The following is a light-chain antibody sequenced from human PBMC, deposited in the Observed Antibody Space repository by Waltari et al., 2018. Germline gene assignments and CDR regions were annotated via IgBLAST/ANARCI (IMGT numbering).Light chain of an antibody. CDR2: RNN. V-gene: IGLV1-47*01. J-gene: IGLJ3*02. CDR3: STWDDSLSGRV. CDR1: NSNIGKNY. Sequence: QSVLTQPPSASGTPGQSVSISCSGSNSNIGKNYVYWYQQVPGTAPKLLIYRNNQRPSGVPDRFSGSKSGTSASLAISGLRAEDGADYHCSTWDDSLSGRVFGGGTKVTVL.